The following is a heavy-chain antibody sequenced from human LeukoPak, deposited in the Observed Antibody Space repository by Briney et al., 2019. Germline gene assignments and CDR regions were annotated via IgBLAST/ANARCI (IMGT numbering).Heavy chain of an antibody. Sequence: PGGSLRLSCAASGSTFSTYAMSWVRQAPGKGLEWVSAINGRTFTTYYADSVKGRFTISRDNAKNTLYLQMNSLRAEDTAVYYCARRSAAKDAFDFWGQGTMVTVSS. V-gene: IGHV3-23*01. CDR1: GSTFSTYA. CDR2: INGRTFTT. CDR3: ARRSAAKDAFDF. J-gene: IGHJ3*01. D-gene: IGHD6-25*01.